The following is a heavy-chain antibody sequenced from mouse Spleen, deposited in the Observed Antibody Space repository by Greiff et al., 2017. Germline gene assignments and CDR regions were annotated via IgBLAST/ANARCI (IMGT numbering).Heavy chain of an antibody. V-gene: IGHV2-6-1*01. CDR2: IWSDGST. D-gene: IGHD2-4*01. CDR3: ARHGMITTGDYYAMDY. Sequence: LVAPSQSLSITCTISGFSLTSYGVHWVRQPPGKGLEWLVVIWSDGSTTYNSALKSRLSISKDNSKSQVFLKMNSLQTDDTAMYYCARHGMITTGDYYAMDYWGQGTSVTVSS. J-gene: IGHJ4*01. CDR1: GFSLTSYG.